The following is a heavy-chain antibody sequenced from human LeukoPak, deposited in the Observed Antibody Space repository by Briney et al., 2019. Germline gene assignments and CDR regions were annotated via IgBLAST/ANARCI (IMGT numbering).Heavy chain of an antibody. CDR2: ISGSGGST. V-gene: IGHV3-23*01. Sequence: GGSLRLSCAASGFTFSSYAMSWVRQAPGKGLEWVSAISGSGGSTYYADAVKGRFTISRDNSKNTLYLQMNSLRAEDAAVYYCAKDGFSKSGYYYNSDYWGQGTLVTVSS. CDR3: AKDGFSKSGYYYNSDY. J-gene: IGHJ4*02. D-gene: IGHD3-22*01. CDR1: GFTFSSYA.